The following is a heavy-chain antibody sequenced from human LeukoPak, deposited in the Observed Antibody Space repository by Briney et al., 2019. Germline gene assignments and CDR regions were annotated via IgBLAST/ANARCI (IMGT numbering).Heavy chain of an antibody. V-gene: IGHV1-46*01. CDR2: INPSGGST. CDR3: ARETYYDSSGYPVYFDY. CDR1: GYTFTGYY. J-gene: IGHJ4*02. D-gene: IGHD3-22*01. Sequence: ASVKVSCKASGYTFTGYYMHWVRQAPGQGLEWMGIINPSGGSTSYAQKFQGRVTMTRDMSTSTVYVELSSLRSEDTAVYYCARETYYDSSGYPVYFDYWGQGTLVTVSS.